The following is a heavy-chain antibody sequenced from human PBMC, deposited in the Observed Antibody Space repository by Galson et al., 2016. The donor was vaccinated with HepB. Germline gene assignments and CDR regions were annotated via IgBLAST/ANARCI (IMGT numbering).Heavy chain of an antibody. D-gene: IGHD6-13*01. V-gene: IGHV3-23*01. CDR1: GFTLSNSA. CDR3: AVRYSSIWYFQH. J-gene: IGHJ1*01. CDR2: MSDSGGST. Sequence: SLRLPCAASGFTLSNSAMSWVRQAPGKGLEWGSAMSDSGGSTYYADSVKGRFTISRDNSKNTLYLQMNSLGAEDTAIYYCAVRYSSIWYFQHWGRGTLVSVSS.